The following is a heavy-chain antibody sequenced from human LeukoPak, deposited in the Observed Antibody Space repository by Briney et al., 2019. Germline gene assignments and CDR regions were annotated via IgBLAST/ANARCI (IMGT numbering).Heavy chain of an antibody. CDR2: IYSGGST. CDR1: GFTVSSNY. Sequence: GGSLRLSCAASGFTVSSNYMSWVRQAPGKGLEWVSVIYSGGSTYYADSVKGRFTISRDNSKNTLYLQMNSLRAEDTAVYYCARELTEQWTGTYYFDYWGQGTLVTVSS. J-gene: IGHJ4*02. V-gene: IGHV3-66*01. D-gene: IGHD6-19*01. CDR3: ARELTEQWTGTYYFDY.